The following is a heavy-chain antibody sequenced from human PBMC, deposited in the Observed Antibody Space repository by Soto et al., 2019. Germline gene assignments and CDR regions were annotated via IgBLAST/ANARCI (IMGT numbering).Heavy chain of an antibody. D-gene: IGHD2-15*01. CDR1: GYTFTSYG. CDR2: ISAYNGNT. J-gene: IGHJ6*03. CDR3: AREGCSGGSCYLVKKADYYYYYYMDV. V-gene: IGHV1-18*01. Sequence: ASVKVSCKASGYTFTSYGISWVRQAPGQGLEWMGWISAYNGNTNFAQKLQGRVTMTTDTSTSTAYMELRSLRSDDTAVYYCAREGCSGGSCYLVKKADYYYYYYMDVWGKGTTVTVSS.